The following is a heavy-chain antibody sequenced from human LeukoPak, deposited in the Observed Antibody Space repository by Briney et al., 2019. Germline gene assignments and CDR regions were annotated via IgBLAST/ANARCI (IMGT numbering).Heavy chain of an antibody. CDR1: GYTFTSYG. D-gene: IGHD3-16*01. J-gene: IGHJ3*01. V-gene: IGHV1-18*01. Sequence: GASVKVSCKASGYTFTSYGISWVRQAPGQGLQWIGWISGYNDNTDYAEAFQGRVTMTTSRSTKTAFMELRRLKSDDTAVYYCAKDRVPYTWGGVSANRNAFDVWGQGTVVTVSS. CDR3: AKDRVPYTWGGVSANRNAFDV. CDR2: ISGYNDNT.